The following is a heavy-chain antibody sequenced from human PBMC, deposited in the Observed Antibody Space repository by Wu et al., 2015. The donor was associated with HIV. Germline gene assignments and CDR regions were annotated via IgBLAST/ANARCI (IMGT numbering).Heavy chain of an antibody. D-gene: IGHD3-9*01. Sequence: QVQLVQSGAEVKKPGASVKVSCKASGYTFTSYGISWVRQAPGQGLEWMGWISAYNGNTNYAQKLQGRVTMTTDTSTSTAYMELRSLRSDDTAVYYCARDRSYDILTVRTHYYYYGMDVWGQGTTVTVSS. CDR1: GYTFTSYG. CDR3: ARDRSYDILTVRTHYYYYGMDV. CDR2: ISAYNGNT. V-gene: IGHV1-18*01. J-gene: IGHJ6*02.